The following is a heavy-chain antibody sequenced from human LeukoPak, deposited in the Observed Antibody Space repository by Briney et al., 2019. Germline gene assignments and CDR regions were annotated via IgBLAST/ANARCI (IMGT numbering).Heavy chain of an antibody. CDR2: IVSSGETI. J-gene: IGHJ6*02. D-gene: IGHD3-10*01. CDR1: GFTFSSYS. V-gene: IGHV3-48*04. Sequence: GGSLRLSCAASGFTFSSYSMNWVRQAPGKGLEWVSYIVSSGETIYYADSVKGRFTIARDNAENSVSLQMNCLRAEDTAVYYCAIPPLSGTGSSRPLAGVDVWCQGTTVTVSS. CDR3: AIPPLSGTGSSRPLAGVDV.